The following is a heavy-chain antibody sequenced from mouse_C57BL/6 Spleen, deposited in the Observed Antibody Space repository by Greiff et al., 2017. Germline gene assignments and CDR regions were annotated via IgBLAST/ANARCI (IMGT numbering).Heavy chain of an antibody. CDR1: GYAFSSSW. V-gene: IGHV1-82*01. CDR2: IYPGDGDT. D-gene: IGHD2-3*01. Sequence: VQLKESGPELVKPGASVKISCKASGYAFSSSWMNWVKQRPGKGLEWIGRIYPGDGDTNYNGKFKGKATLTADKSSSTAYMQLSSLTSEDSAVYFCTYDGYYPWFAYWGQGTLVTVSA. J-gene: IGHJ3*01. CDR3: TYDGYYPWFAY.